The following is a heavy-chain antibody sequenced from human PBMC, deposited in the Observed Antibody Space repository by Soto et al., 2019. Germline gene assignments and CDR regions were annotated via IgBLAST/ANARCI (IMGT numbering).Heavy chain of an antibody. V-gene: IGHV1-8*01. CDR1: GYTFTSYD. CDR2: MNPNSGNT. Sequence: WASVKVSCKASGYTFTSYDINWVRQATGQGLEWMGWMNPNSGNTGYAQKFQGRVTMTRNTSISSAYMELSSLRSEDTAVYYCARVSAAAGTAYFQHWGQGTLVTVSS. CDR3: ARVSAAAGTAYFQH. J-gene: IGHJ1*01. D-gene: IGHD6-13*01.